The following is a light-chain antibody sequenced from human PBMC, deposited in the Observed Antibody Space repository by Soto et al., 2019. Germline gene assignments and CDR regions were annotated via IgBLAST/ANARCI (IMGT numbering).Light chain of an antibody. Sequence: QSVLTQPPSVSGTPGQRVTISCTGSSSNIGAGYDAHWYQQLTGTAPKLLIYGHSNRPSWVPDTFSGSKSGTSASLAITALQAEDEAHFYYQSYDSSLSGVYIFGCETKVTVL. CDR3: QSYDSSLSGVYI. CDR2: GHS. CDR1: SSNIGAGYD. V-gene: IGLV1-40*01. J-gene: IGLJ1*01.